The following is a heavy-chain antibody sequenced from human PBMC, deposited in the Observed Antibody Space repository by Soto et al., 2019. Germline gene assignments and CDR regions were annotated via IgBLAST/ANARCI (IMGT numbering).Heavy chain of an antibody. V-gene: IGHV4-59*08. CDR2: IYYSGST. CDR3: ATMGTPATGLYSFDY. D-gene: IGHD2-15*01. Sequence: PSETLSLTCTVSGGSISSYYWSWIRQPPGKGLEWIGYIYYSGSTNYNPSLKSRVTISVDTSKNQFSLKLNSMTAADTAVYYCATMGTPATGLYSFDYWGQGTLVTVSS. J-gene: IGHJ4*02. CDR1: GGSISSYY.